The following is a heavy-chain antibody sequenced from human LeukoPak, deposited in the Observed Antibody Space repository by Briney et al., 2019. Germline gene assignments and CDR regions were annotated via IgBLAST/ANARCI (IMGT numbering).Heavy chain of an antibody. J-gene: IGHJ4*02. D-gene: IGHD7-27*01. CDR3: ARLGRLTGKALDY. Sequence: PSETLSLTCTVSGGSISSGGYFWSWIRQHPGKGLEWIGYIYYSGSTYYNPSLKSRVTISVDTPKNQFSLKLSSVTAADTAVYYCARLGRLTGKALDYWGQGTLVTVSS. CDR1: GGSISSGGYF. V-gene: IGHV4-31*03. CDR2: IYYSGST.